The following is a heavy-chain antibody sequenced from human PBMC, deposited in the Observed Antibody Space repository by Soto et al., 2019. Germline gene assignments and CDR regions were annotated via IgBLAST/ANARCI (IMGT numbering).Heavy chain of an antibody. CDR1: GFTFNSYG. J-gene: IGHJ4*02. Sequence: QVQLVESGGGVVQPGRSLRLSCAASGFTFNSYGMHWVRQAPGKWLEWVAVVSYDGSNKYYADSVMCRFTISRDNSKNTLYLQMNSLRAEDTAVYYCAKSDAPVAEQQLFDYWGQGTLVTVSS. V-gene: IGHV3-30*18. CDR3: AKSDAPVAEQQLFDY. CDR2: VSYDGSNK. D-gene: IGHD6-13*01.